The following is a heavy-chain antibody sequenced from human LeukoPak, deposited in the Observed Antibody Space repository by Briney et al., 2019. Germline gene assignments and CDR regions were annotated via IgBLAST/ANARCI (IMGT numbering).Heavy chain of an antibody. J-gene: IGHJ5*02. CDR3: ARAGLPPGKEFDP. V-gene: IGHV4-34*01. CDR1: GGSFSGYY. CDR2: INHSGST. D-gene: IGHD4-11*01. Sequence: SETLSLTCAVYGGSFSGYYWSWIRQPPGKGLEWIGEINHSGSTYYNPSLKSRVTISVDRSKNQFSLKLSSVTAADTAVYYCARAGLPPGKEFDPWGQGTLVTVSS.